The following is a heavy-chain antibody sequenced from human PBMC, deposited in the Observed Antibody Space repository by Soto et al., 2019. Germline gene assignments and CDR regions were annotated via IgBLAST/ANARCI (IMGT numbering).Heavy chain of an antibody. J-gene: IGHJ6*02. CDR1: GFTFDDYA. CDR3: EASRDYDSSDYSGFHYGMDV. Sequence: EVQLVESGGDLVQPGRSLRLSCAASGFTFDDYAMHWVRQVPGKGLQWVSGLSWNGVTIGYAASVKGRFTISRDNAXKSLYRQMNGLRPDDTALYYCEASRDYDSSDYSGFHYGMDVWGLGTTVAVSS. CDR2: LSWNGVTI. V-gene: IGHV3-9*01. D-gene: IGHD3-22*01.